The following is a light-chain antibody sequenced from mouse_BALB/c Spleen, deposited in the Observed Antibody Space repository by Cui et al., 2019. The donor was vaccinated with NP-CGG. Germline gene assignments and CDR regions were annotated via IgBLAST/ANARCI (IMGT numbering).Light chain of an antibody. CDR3: ALWYSNHWV. CDR2: GTR. J-gene: IGLJ1*01. CDR1: TGAVTTTNY. Sequence: QAAETPESALITSTGETVTLTCRSSTGAVTTTNYANWVQEKPDHLFTGLIGGTRNRAPGVPARFSGSLIGDKAALTIPGAQTEDEAIYFCALWYSNHWVFGGGTKLTVL. V-gene: IGLV1*01.